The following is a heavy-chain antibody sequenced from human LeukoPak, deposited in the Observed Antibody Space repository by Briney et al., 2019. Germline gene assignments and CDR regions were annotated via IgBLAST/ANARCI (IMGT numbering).Heavy chain of an antibody. CDR3: ARGRYCSSTSCYLDY. J-gene: IGHJ4*02. V-gene: IGHV1-69*06. CDR2: IIPIFGTA. CDR1: GGTFSSYA. Sequence: GASVKVSCKASGGTFSSYAISWVRQAPGQGLEWMGGIIPIFGTANYAQKFQGRVTITADKSTSTAYMELSSLRSEDTAVYYCARGRYCSSTSCYLDYWGQGTLVTVSS. D-gene: IGHD2-2*01.